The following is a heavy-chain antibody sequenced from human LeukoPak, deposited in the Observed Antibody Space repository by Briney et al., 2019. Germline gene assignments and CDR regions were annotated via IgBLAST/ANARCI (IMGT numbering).Heavy chain of an antibody. CDR2: ISWNSGSI. CDR3: AKDMSVGATGYGLDV. D-gene: IGHD1-26*01. CDR1: GFTFDDYA. Sequence: PGGSLILSCAASGFTFDDYAMHWVRQAPGKGLEWVSGISWNSGSIGYADSVKGRFTISRDNAKNSLYLQMNSLRAEDTALYYCAKDMSVGATGYGLDVWGQGTTVTVSS. V-gene: IGHV3-9*01. J-gene: IGHJ6*02.